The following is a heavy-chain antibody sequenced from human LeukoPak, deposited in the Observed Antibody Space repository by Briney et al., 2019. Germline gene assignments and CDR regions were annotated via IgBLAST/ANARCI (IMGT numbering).Heavy chain of an antibody. V-gene: IGHV1-24*01. J-gene: IGHJ5*02. CDR2: FDPEDGET. D-gene: IGHD3-16*01. Sequence: GASVKVSCKVSGYTLTELSMHWVRQAPGKGLEWMGGFDPEDGETIYAQKFQGRVTMTEDTSTDTAYMELSSLRSEDTAVYYCATDLRGGALFDPWGQGTLVTVSS. CDR3: ATDLRGGALFDP. CDR1: GYTLTELS.